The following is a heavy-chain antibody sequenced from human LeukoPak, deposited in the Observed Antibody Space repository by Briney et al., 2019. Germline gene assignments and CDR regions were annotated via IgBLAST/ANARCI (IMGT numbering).Heavy chain of an antibody. J-gene: IGHJ3*02. CDR3: ARDNLLPIYGDYVWGAFDI. D-gene: IGHD4-17*01. CDR1: GFTFSLYW. CDR2: IKEDGSET. V-gene: IGHV3-7*01. Sequence: GGSLRLSCAASGFTFSLYWMSWVRQAPGKGLEWVANIKEDGSETYYVDSVKGRFTISRDNAKNSLYLQMNSLRAEDTAVYYCARDNLLPIYGDYVWGAFDIWGQGTMVTVSS.